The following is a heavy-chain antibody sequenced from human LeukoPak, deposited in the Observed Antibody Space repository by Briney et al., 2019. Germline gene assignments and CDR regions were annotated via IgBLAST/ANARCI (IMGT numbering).Heavy chain of an antibody. CDR3: AREGIAAAGGYFDY. Sequence: GGSLRLSCAASGFTFSSYEMNWVRQAPGKGLEWVSYISSSSSTIYYADSVKGRFTISRDNAKNSLYLQMNSLRAEDTAVYYCAREGIAAAGGYFDYWGQGTLVTVSS. CDR2: ISSSSSTI. V-gene: IGHV3-48*03. CDR1: GFTFSSYE. D-gene: IGHD6-13*01. J-gene: IGHJ4*02.